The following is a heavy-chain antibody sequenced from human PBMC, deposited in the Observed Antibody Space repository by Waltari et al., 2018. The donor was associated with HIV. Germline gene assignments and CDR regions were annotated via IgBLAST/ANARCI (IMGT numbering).Heavy chain of an antibody. D-gene: IGHD6-19*01. V-gene: IGHV3-11*05. CDR3: ARGPPAQWLAQPPDY. CDR1: GFTFSDYY. Sequence: QVQLVESGGGLVKPGGSLRLSCAASGFTFSDYYMSWIRQAPGKGLEWVSYISSSSSYTNYADSVKGRFTISRDNAKNSLYLQMNSLRAEDTAVYYCARGPPAQWLAQPPDYWGQGTLVTVSS. J-gene: IGHJ4*02. CDR2: ISSSSSYT.